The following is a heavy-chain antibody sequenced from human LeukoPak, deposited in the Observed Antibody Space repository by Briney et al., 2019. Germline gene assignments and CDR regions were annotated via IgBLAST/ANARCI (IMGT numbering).Heavy chain of an antibody. D-gene: IGHD3-3*01. CDR2: IYFDGST. V-gene: IGHV4-39*01. CDR1: GGSITSGNYY. J-gene: IGHJ4*02. Sequence: SETLSLTCTVSGGSITSGNYYWAWIRQPPGKGLEWIGNIYFDGSTYYNPSLKSRVTISVDTSKNQFSLKLSSVTAADTAVYYCASPHHPTYYDFWSGYSQFDYWGQGTLVTVSS. CDR3: ASPHHPTYYDFWSGYSQFDY.